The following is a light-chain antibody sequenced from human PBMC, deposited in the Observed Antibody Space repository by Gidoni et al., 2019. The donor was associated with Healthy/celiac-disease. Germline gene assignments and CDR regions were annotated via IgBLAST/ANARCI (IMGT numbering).Light chain of an antibody. V-gene: IGKV1-39*01. CDR2: AAS. Sequence: DIQMTQSPSSLSASVGDSVTITCRASQSISSYLNWYQQKPGKAPKLLISAASSLQSGVPSRFSGSGSGTDFTLTISSLQPEDFATYYCQQSYSTPRTFGQGTKVEIK. CDR3: QQSYSTPRT. CDR1: QSISSY. J-gene: IGKJ1*01.